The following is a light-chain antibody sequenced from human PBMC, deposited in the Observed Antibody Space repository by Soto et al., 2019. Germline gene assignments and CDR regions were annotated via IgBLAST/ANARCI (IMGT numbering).Light chain of an antibody. CDR3: SSYISSSTPYV. CDR2: GVS. Sequence: QSALTQPASVSGSPGHSITISCTGTSSDFGGYNFVSWYQHHPGKAPRLMIFGVSDRPSGVSDRFSGSKSGNTASLTISGLQAEDEADYYCSSYISSSTPYVFGTGTKVTVL. CDR1: SSDFGGYNF. J-gene: IGLJ1*01. V-gene: IGLV2-14*03.